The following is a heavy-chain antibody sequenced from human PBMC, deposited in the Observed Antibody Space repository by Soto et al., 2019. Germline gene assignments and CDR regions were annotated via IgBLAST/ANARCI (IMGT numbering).Heavy chain of an antibody. Sequence: GGFMRLWCAAAGVTCSGYARHWVRQATGKGLEWVAVISYDGSNKYYADSVKGRFTISRDNSKNTLYLQMNSLRAEDTAVYYCARVLFPVFCSGGSCYSDYYGMDVWGQGTTVTVSS. J-gene: IGHJ6*02. V-gene: IGHV3-30-3*01. CDR1: GVTCSGYA. CDR3: ARVLFPVFCSGGSCYSDYYGMDV. CDR2: ISYDGSNK. D-gene: IGHD2-15*01.